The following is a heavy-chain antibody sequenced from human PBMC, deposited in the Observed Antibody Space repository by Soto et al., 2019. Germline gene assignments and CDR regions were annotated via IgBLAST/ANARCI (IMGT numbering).Heavy chain of an antibody. CDR2: VSQDGTA. CDR1: GFRFSTYN. CDR3: PKDMRPDCVLDFDY. J-gene: IGHJ4*02. D-gene: IGHD2-21*02. Sequence: VQLLESGGGLAQPGGSLRLSCAASGFRFSTYNLSWVRQAPGRGPEWVAGVSQDGTAHYEDYVKGRFTISRDDSRDTVYLQMIKLRGEDTAVYDCPKDMRPDCVLDFDYWLQGTLVTVSS. V-gene: IGHV3-23*01.